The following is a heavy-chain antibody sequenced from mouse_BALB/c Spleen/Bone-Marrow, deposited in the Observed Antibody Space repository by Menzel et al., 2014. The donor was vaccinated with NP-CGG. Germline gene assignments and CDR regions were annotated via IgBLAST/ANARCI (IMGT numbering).Heavy chain of an antibody. V-gene: IGHV1-19*01. D-gene: IGHD2-1*01. Sequence: VQLQQSGPELVKPGASVKMSCKASGYTFTDYYMDWVKQSHGESFEWIGRVNPYNGGTSYNQKFKGMATLTVDKSSSTAYMELNSLTSEDSAVYYCARGNYYGNWFAYWGQGTLVTVSA. CDR3: ARGNYYGNWFAY. J-gene: IGHJ3*01. CDR1: GYTFTDYY. CDR2: VNPYNGGT.